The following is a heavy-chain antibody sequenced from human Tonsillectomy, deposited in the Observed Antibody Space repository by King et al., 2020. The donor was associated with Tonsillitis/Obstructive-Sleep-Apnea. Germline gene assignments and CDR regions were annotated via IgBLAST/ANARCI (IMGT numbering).Heavy chain of an antibody. CDR1: GDSITSGGYY. V-gene: IGHV4-31*03. CDR2: IFYNGNT. CDR3: ARSLRGAAGSAKGFDY. Sequence: VQLQESGPGLVKPSQTLSLTCIVSGDSITSGGYYWSWIRQLPGKGLEWIGYIFYNGNTYYNPSLKSRLTISLATSKSQFSLKLSSVTAADTAVYYCARSLRGAAGSAKGFDYWGRGTLVTVSS. J-gene: IGHJ4*02. D-gene: IGHD6-13*01.